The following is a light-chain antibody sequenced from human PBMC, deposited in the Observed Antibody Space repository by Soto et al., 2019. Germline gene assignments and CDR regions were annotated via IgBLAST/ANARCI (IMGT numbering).Light chain of an antibody. CDR3: QHYGSSPT. V-gene: IGKV3-20*01. J-gene: IGKJ1*01. Sequence: EIVLTQSPGTLSLSPGERATLSCRASQSVSSSYLAWYQQKPGQATRLLIYGASSRATGIPDRFSGSGSGTDFTLTISRLEPEDFAVYYCQHYGSSPTFGQGTKVEIK. CDR2: GAS. CDR1: QSVSSSY.